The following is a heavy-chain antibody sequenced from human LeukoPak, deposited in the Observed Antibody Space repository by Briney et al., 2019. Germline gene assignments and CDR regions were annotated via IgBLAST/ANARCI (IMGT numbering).Heavy chain of an antibody. J-gene: IGHJ5*02. Sequence: PSETPSLTCTVSGGSTSSYYWSWIRQPAGKGLEWIGRIYTSGSTNYNPSLKSRVTMSVDTSKNQFSLKLSSVTAADTAVYYCARDKGIVGATTFGNWFDPWGQGTLVTVSS. V-gene: IGHV4-4*07. CDR1: GGSTSSYY. D-gene: IGHD1-26*01. CDR3: ARDKGIVGATTFGNWFDP. CDR2: IYTSGST.